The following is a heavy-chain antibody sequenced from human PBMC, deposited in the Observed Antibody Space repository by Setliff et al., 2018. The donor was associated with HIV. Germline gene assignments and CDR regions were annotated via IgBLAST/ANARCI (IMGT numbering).Heavy chain of an antibody. CDR3: IWSGSSGLYYFDH. Sequence: SWIRQSPGKGLEWVGRIKSSDGETTDYAAPVKGRFTISRDDSKNTVYLHMNSLKTEDTAVYYCIWSGSSGLYYFDHWGQGTLVTVSS. CDR2: IKSSDGETT. V-gene: IGHV3-15*01. D-gene: IGHD3-22*01. J-gene: IGHJ4*02.